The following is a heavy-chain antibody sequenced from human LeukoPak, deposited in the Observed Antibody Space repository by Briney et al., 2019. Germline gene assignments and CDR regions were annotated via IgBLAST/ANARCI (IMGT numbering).Heavy chain of an antibody. D-gene: IGHD2-2*01. CDR2: ISAYNGNT. CDR1: GYTFTSYG. CDR3: AGDTPSIVVVPDNWFDP. V-gene: IGHV1-18*01. Sequence: ASVKVSCKASGYTFTSYGISWVRQAPGQGLEWMGWISAYNGNTNYAQKLQGRVTMTTDTSTSTAYMELRSLRSDYTAVYYCAGDTPSIVVVPDNWFDPWGQGTLVTVSS. J-gene: IGHJ5*02.